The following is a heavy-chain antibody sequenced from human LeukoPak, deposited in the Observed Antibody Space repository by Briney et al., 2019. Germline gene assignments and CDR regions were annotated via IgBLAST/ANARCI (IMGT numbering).Heavy chain of an antibody. CDR2: IWYDGSNK. D-gene: IGHD2-15*01. Sequence: SGGSLRLSCAASGFTFSNYGMHWVRQAPGKGLEWVAVIWYDGSNKYYADSVKGRFTVSRDNSKNTLFLQMNSLRAEDTAVYFCVRDYCSGGSCYESKWFDPWGQGTLVTVSS. CDR1: GFTFSNYG. J-gene: IGHJ5*02. CDR3: VRDYCSGGSCYESKWFDP. V-gene: IGHV3-33*01.